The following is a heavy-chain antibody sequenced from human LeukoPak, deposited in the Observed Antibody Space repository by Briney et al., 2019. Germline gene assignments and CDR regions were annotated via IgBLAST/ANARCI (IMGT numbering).Heavy chain of an antibody. J-gene: IGHJ4*02. CDR2: ISAYNGNT. V-gene: IGHV1-18*01. Sequence: ASVKVSCKASGYTFSSYGISWVRQAPGQGLEWMGWISAYNGNTNYAQKLQGRVTMTTDTSTSTAYMELRSLRSDDTAVYYCARSTKGRYYGSSGYYPLGGYWGQGTLVTVSS. D-gene: IGHD3-22*01. CDR1: GYTFSSYG. CDR3: ARSTKGRYYGSSGYYPLGGY.